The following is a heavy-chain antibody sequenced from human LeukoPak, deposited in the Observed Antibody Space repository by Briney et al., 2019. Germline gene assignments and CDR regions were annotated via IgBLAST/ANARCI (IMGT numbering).Heavy chain of an antibody. D-gene: IGHD3-22*01. J-gene: IGHJ3*02. Sequence: PGRSLRLSCAASGFTFSSYGMNWVRQAPGKGLEWVSYISSSGSTIYYADSVKGRFTISRDNAKNSLYLQMNSLRAEDTAVYYCARVTMIVVVTHDAFDIWGQGTMVTVSS. V-gene: IGHV3-48*04. CDR3: ARVTMIVVVTHDAFDI. CDR2: ISSSGSTI. CDR1: GFTFSSYG.